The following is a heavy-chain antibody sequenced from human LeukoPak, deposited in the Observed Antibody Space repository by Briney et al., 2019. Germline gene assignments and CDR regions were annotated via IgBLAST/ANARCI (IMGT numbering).Heavy chain of an antibody. CDR2: ISDSGST. Sequence: SETLSLTCTVSGASISSSYWSWIRQPPGKGLEWIGYISDSGSTNYNPSLKSRVTISVDTSKNQFSLKLSSVTAADTAVYYCARGPHDGSGSQTIPFDYWGQGTLVTVSS. V-gene: IGHV4-59*12. D-gene: IGHD3-10*01. CDR1: GASISSSY. J-gene: IGHJ4*02. CDR3: ARGPHDGSGSQTIPFDY.